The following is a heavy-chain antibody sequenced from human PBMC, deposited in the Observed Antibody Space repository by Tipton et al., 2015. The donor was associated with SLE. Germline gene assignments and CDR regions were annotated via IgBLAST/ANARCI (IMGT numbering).Heavy chain of an antibody. CDR2: INHSGST. Sequence: LRLSCTVYGGSFSGYYWSWIRQPPGKGLEWIGEINHSGSTNYNPSLKSRVTISVDTSKNQFSLKLSPVTAADTAVYYCARVTEAAYCGGDCYAFDYWGQGTLVTVFS. D-gene: IGHD2-21*02. J-gene: IGHJ4*02. CDR1: GGSFSGYY. V-gene: IGHV4-34*01. CDR3: ARVTEAAYCGGDCYAFDY.